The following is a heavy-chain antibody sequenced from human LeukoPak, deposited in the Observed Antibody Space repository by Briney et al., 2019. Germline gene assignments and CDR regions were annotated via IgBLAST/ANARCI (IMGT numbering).Heavy chain of an antibody. CDR3: ARDSRTDTGIARAHFDY. D-gene: IGHD6-13*01. CDR1: GFTFSSYS. CDR2: ISSSSSYI. V-gene: IGHV3-21*01. J-gene: IGHJ4*02. Sequence: GGSLRLSCAASGFTFSSYSMNWVRQAPGKGLEWVSSISSSSSYIYYADSVKGRFTISRDNAKNSLYLQMNSLRAEDTAVYYCARDSRTDTGIARAHFDYWGQGTVVTVSS.